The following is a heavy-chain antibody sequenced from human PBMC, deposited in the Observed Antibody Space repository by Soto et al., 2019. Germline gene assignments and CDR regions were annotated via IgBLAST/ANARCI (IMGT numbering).Heavy chain of an antibody. Sequence: GGSLRLSCAAFGFTFSNYGMHWVRQAPGKGLEWVANIKEDGTAKYYLDSVKGRFTVSRDNVKNSLYLQMNSLRAEDTAMYYCTTDRGYLTFDYWGPGTLVTVTS. J-gene: IGHJ4*02. CDR3: TTDRGYLTFDY. CDR1: GFTFSNYG. V-gene: IGHV3-7*01. D-gene: IGHD3-22*01. CDR2: IKEDGTAK.